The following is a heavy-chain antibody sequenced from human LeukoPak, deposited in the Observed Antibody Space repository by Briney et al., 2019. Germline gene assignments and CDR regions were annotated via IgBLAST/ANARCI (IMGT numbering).Heavy chain of an antibody. V-gene: IGHV4-31*03. CDR1: GGSISSGGYY. D-gene: IGHD3-16*02. J-gene: IGHJ6*02. CDR3: ARESRSHYWYYGMDV. Sequence: SQTLSLTCTVSGGSISSGGYYWSWIRQHPGKGLEWIGYIYYSGSTYYNPSLKSRVTISVDTSKNQFSLKLSSVTAADTAVYYCARESRSHYWYYGMDVWGQGTTVTVSS. CDR2: IYYSGST.